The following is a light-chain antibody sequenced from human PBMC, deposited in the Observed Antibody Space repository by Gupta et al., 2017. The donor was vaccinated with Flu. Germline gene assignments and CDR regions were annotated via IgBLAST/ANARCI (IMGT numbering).Light chain of an antibody. CDR3: QHYGTSPT. J-gene: IGKJ2*01. CDR1: QSVASY. CDR2: GAS. Sequence: EIVLTQSPGTLSLSPGERATLSCRASQSVASYLVWYQQKAGQAPRLLIYGASSRATGIPDRFSGSGSGTDFSLTSSRREPEDFAVYYGQHYGTSPTFGQGTKLEIK. V-gene: IGKV3-20*01.